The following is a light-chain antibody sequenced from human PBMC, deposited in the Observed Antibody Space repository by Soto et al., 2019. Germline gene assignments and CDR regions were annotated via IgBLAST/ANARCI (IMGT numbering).Light chain of an antibody. CDR2: EVS. Sequence: QSALTQPASVSGSPGQSITISCTGTSSDVGGYNYVSWYQQHPGKAPKLMIYEVSNRPSGVSNRFSGSKSGNTASLTISGLQAEDDADYYCSSYTSSSTSRVFGGGTMVTVL. V-gene: IGLV2-14*01. CDR1: SSDVGGYNY. J-gene: IGLJ2*01. CDR3: SSYTSSSTSRV.